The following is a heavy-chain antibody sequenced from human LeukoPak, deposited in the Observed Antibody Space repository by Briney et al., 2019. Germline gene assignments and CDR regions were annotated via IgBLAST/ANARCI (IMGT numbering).Heavy chain of an antibody. J-gene: IGHJ4*02. CDR3: ARDPGYYDSSGYYYGGFDY. CDR2: IYYSGST. Sequence: PSETLSLTCTVSGGSISSSSYYWGWIRQPPGKGLEWIGSIYYSGSTYYNPSLKSRVTISVDTSKNQFSLKLSSVTAADTAVYYCARDPGYYDSSGYYYGGFDYWGQGTLVTVSS. V-gene: IGHV4-39*07. D-gene: IGHD3-22*01. CDR1: GGSISSSSYY.